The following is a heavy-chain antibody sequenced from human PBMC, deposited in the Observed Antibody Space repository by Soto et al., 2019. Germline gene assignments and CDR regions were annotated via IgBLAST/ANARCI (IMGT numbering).Heavy chain of an antibody. CDR1: GFTFSSYG. CDR3: AKEWLSFMYYFDY. J-gene: IGHJ4*02. Sequence: GGSLRLSCAASGFTFSSYGMHWVRQAPGKGLEWVAVISYDGSNKYYADSVKGRFTISRDNSKNTLYLQMNSLRAEDTAVYYCAKEWLSFMYYFDYWGQGTLVTVSS. CDR2: ISYDGSNK. D-gene: IGHD3-22*01. V-gene: IGHV3-30*18.